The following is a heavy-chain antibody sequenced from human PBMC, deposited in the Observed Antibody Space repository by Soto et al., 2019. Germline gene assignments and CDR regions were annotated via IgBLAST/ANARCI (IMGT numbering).Heavy chain of an antibody. V-gene: IGHV3-53*01. CDR3: ARDLGGEYEGYYYGMDV. CDR1: GFTVSSNY. CDR2: IYSGGST. J-gene: IGHJ6*02. D-gene: IGHD4-17*01. Sequence: PGGSLRLSCAASGFTVSSNYMSWVRQAPGKGLEWVSVIYSGGSTYYADSVKGRFTISRDNSKNTLYLQMNSLRAEDTAVYYCARDLGGEYEGYYYGMDVWGQGTTVTVSS.